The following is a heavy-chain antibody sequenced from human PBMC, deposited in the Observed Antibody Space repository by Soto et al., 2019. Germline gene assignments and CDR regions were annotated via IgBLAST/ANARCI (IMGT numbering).Heavy chain of an antibody. V-gene: IGHV1-18*04. Sequence: ASVKVSCKASGYSFTAYSIHWVRQAPGQRLEWMGWISAYNGDTNYSQKLQGRVTMTTDTSTSTAYMELRGLRSDDTAVYYCGRDPGGDMPMAEIWGQGTMVTVSS. CDR2: ISAYNGDT. D-gene: IGHD2-21*02. CDR3: GRDPGGDMPMAEI. J-gene: IGHJ3*02. CDR1: GYSFTAYS.